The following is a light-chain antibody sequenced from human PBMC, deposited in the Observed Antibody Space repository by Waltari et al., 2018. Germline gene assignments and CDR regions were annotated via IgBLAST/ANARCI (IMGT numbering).Light chain of an antibody. CDR2: EDT. J-gene: IGLJ3*02. V-gene: IGLV2-23*01. Sequence: QSALTQPASVSGSPGQPITISCTGTSSYNLVSWYQQYPGEAPKVVIFEDTKRPSGVSNRFSASKSGNTASLTISGLQAEDEADYYCCSHTGSNTWVFGGGTKATVL. CDR3: CSHTGSNTWV. CDR1: SSYNL.